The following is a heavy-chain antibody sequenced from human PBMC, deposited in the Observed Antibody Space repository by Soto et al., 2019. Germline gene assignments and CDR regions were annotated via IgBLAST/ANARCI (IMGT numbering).Heavy chain of an antibody. D-gene: IGHD3-10*01. CDR2: IYSGDST. CDR3: ARGGAGSGDNFDY. J-gene: IGHJ4*02. CDR1: GFSFSHNF. V-gene: IGHV3-53*04. Sequence: GGSLRLSCATSGFSFSHNFISWVRQAPGEGLEWVSVIYSGDSTYYGDSVRGRFTISRNNSTNTVYLQMNSLRTEDTAIYYCARGGAGSGDNFDYWGQGTLVTVSS.